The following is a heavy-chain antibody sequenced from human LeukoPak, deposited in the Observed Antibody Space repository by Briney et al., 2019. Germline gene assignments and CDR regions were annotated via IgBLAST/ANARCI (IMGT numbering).Heavy chain of an antibody. CDR1: GFTFSSYA. D-gene: IGHD5-12*01. CDR3: ARDPGGYDPVGSYGMDV. CDR2: ISYDGSNK. V-gene: IGHV3-30*04. J-gene: IGHJ6*04. Sequence: GRSLRLSCAASGFTFSSYAMHWVRQAPGKGLEWVAVISYDGSNKYYADSVKGRFTISRDNSKNTLYLQMNSLRAEDTAVYYCARDPGGYDPVGSYGMDVWGKGTTVTVSS.